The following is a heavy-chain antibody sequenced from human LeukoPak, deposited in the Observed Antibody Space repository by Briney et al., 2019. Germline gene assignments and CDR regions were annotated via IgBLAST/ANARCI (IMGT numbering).Heavy chain of an antibody. CDR2: IYYSGST. CDR1: GGSISSGDYY. CDR3: ARAPPTYFWSGYGYYYMDV. D-gene: IGHD3-3*01. J-gene: IGHJ6*03. Sequence: SQTLSLTCTVSGGSISSGDYYWSWIRQPPGKGLEWIGYIYYSGSTYYNPSLKSRVTISVDTSKNQFSLKLSSVTAADTAVYYCARAPPTYFWSGYGYYYMDVWGKGTAVTVSS. V-gene: IGHV4-30-4*08.